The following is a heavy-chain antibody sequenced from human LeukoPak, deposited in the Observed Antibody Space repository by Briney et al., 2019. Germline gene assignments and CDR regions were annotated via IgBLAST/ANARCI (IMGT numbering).Heavy chain of an antibody. V-gene: IGHV4-34*01. CDR3: ARRGARDSSSWYGY. CDR2: INHSGRT. D-gene: IGHD6-13*01. Sequence: SETLSLTCAVYGGSFSGYYWSWIRQPPGKGLEWIGEINHSGRTNYNPSLKSRVTISVDTSKNQFSLKLSSVTAADTAVYYCARRGARDSSSWYGYWGQGTLVTVSS. J-gene: IGHJ4*02. CDR1: GGSFSGYY.